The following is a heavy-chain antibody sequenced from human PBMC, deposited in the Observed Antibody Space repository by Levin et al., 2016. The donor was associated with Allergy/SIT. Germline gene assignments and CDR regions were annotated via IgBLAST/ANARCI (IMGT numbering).Heavy chain of an antibody. CDR3: ARISLYSSSGLYFDY. CDR2: IFSNDEK. D-gene: IGHD6-13*01. V-gene: IGHV2-26*01. CDR1: GFSLSNARMG. Sequence: SGPTLVKPTETLTLTCTVSGFSLSNARMGVSWIRQPPGKALEWLAHIFSNDEKSYSTSLKSRLTISKDTSKSQVVLTMTNMDPVDTATYYCARISLYSSSGLYFDYWGQGTLVTVSS. J-gene: IGHJ4*02.